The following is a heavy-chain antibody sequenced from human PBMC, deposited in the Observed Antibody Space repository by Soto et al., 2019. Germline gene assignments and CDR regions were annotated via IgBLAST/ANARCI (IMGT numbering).Heavy chain of an antibody. Sequence: PGESLKISCKGSGYSFTSYWIGWVRQMPVKGLEWMGIIYPGDSDTRYSPSFQGQVTISADKSISTAYLQWSSLKASDTAMYYCARQSQDYYDSSGGYAFDIWGQGTMVTVSS. V-gene: IGHV5-51*01. J-gene: IGHJ3*02. D-gene: IGHD3-22*01. CDR3: ARQSQDYYDSSGGYAFDI. CDR1: GYSFTSYW. CDR2: IYPGDSDT.